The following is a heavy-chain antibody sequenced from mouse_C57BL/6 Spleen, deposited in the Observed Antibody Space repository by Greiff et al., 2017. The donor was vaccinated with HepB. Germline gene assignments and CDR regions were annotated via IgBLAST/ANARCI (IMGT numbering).Heavy chain of an antibody. Sequence: DVKLQESGPGLVKPSQSLSLTCSVTGYSITSGYYWNWIRQFPGNKLEWMGYISYDGSNNYNPSLKNRISITRDTSKNQFFLKLNSVTTEDTAAYYCARGGYGRPWFAYWGQGTLVTVSA. D-gene: IGHD1-1*01. CDR2: ISYDGSN. V-gene: IGHV3-6*01. J-gene: IGHJ3*01. CDR3: ARGGYGRPWFAY. CDR1: GYSITSGYY.